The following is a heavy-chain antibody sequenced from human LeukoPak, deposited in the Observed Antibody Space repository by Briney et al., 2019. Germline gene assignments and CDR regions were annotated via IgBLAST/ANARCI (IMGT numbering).Heavy chain of an antibody. Sequence: PSETLSLTCTVSGGSISSYYWSWIRQPPGKGLEWIGYTYYSGSTNYNPSLKSRVTISVDTSKNQFSLKLSSVTAADTAVYYCARGGRSSGYYGWGQGTLVTVSS. J-gene: IGHJ4*02. D-gene: IGHD6-19*01. CDR1: GGSISSYY. CDR2: TYYSGST. V-gene: IGHV4-59*01. CDR3: ARGGRSSGYYG.